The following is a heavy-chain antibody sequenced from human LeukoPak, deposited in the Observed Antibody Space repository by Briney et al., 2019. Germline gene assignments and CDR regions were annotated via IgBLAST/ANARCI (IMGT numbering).Heavy chain of an antibody. J-gene: IGHJ3*02. V-gene: IGHV4-39*01. CDR1: GGSISSSSYY. D-gene: IGHD3-22*01. CDR2: IYYSGST. CDR3: ARQGYYYDSSGYDAFDI. Sequence: PSETLSLTCTVSGGSISSSSYYWGWIRQPPGKGLEWIGSIYYSGSTYYNPSLRSRVTISVDTSKNQFSLKLSSVTAADTAVYYCARQGYYYDSSGYDAFDIWGQGTMVTVSS.